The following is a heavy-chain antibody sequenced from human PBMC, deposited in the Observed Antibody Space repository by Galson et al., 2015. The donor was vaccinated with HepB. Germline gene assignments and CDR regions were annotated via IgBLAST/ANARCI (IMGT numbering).Heavy chain of an antibody. CDR2: IPYDGSNK. J-gene: IGHJ5*02. D-gene: IGHD3-16*01. Sequence: SLRLSCAASGFTFRSYAMHWVRQAPGKGLEWVAAIPYDGSNKYYADFVKGRFTISRDDSKNTLYLQMNSLRVEDTAVYYCARDWGMDTWGQGTLVTVSS. CDR3: ARDWGMDT. V-gene: IGHV3-30-3*01. CDR1: GFTFRSYA.